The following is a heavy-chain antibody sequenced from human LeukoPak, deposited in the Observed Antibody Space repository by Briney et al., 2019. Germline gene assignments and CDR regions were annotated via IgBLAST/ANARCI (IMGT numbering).Heavy chain of an antibody. CDR2: IYYSGST. V-gene: IGHV4-59*01. D-gene: IGHD1-26*01. Sequence: SETLSLTCTVSGGSISSYYWSWIRQPPGKGLEWIGCIYYSGSTNYNPSLKSRVTISVDTSKNQFSLKLSSVTAADTAVYYCARTRIVGATKYYYGMDVWGQGTTVTVSS. CDR3: ARTRIVGATKYYYGMDV. J-gene: IGHJ6*02. CDR1: GGSISSYY.